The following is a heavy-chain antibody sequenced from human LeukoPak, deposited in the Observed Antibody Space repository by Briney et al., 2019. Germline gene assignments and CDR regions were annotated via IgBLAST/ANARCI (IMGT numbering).Heavy chain of an antibody. J-gene: IGHJ4*02. CDR2: IYAGDSDT. CDR1: GYSFTTYW. CDR3: ARRYDSSWYFDY. D-gene: IGHD6-13*01. V-gene: IGHV5-51*01. Sequence: GASLQISCKGSGYSFTTYWIAWVRQLPGKGLEWMGIIYAGDSDTRYSPSFQGQVTISADKSISTAYLQWSSLKASDTAMYYCARRYDSSWYFDYWGQGTLVTVSS.